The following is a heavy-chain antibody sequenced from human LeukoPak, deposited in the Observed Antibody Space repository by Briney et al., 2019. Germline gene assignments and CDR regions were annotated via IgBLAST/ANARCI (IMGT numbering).Heavy chain of an antibody. CDR1: GGTFSSYA. Sequence: SVKVSCKASGGTFSSYAISWVRQAPGQGLEWMGGIIPVFGTANYAQKFQGRVTITADESTSTAYMELSSLRSEDTAVYYCARGASTLLFHLFDPWGQGTLVTVSS. J-gene: IGHJ5*02. V-gene: IGHV1-69*13. D-gene: IGHD2-2*01. CDR3: ARGASTLLFHLFDP. CDR2: IIPVFGTA.